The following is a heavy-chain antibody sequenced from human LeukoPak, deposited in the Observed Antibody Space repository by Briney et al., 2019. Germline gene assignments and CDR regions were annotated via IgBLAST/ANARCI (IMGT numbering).Heavy chain of an antibody. CDR1: GFTFSSYS. Sequence: KAGGSLRLSCAASGFTFSSYSMNWVRQAPGKGLEWVSSISRSSAYIYYADSVKGRFTISRDNFKNTLYLQMNSLRAEDTAVYYCAKTFQWLRNFDYWGQGTLVTVSS. V-gene: IGHV3-21*04. CDR2: ISRSSAYI. D-gene: IGHD5-12*01. CDR3: AKTFQWLRNFDY. J-gene: IGHJ4*02.